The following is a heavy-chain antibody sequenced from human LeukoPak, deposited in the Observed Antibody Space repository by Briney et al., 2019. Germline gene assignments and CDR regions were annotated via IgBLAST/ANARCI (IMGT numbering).Heavy chain of an antibody. CDR1: GYTFTSYD. V-gene: IGHV1-8*03. CDR2: MNPNSGNT. D-gene: IGHD3-22*01. Sequence: GASVKVSCKASGYTFTSYDINWVRQATGQGPEWMGWMNPNSGNTGYAQKFQGRVTITRNTSISTAYMELSSLRSEDTAVYYCARGRDSSGYPKVHAFDIWGQGTMVTVSS. CDR3: ARGRDSSGYPKVHAFDI. J-gene: IGHJ3*02.